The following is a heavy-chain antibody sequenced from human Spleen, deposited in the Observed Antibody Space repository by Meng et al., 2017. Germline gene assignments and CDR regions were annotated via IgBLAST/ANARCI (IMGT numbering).Heavy chain of an antibody. CDR3: ARGGGMATIQRWFDP. D-gene: IGHD5-24*01. CDR1: RAPFSSDC. J-gene: IGHJ5*02. CDR2: IIPILGIA. V-gene: IGHV1-69*02. Sequence: VQLAPAGAWVNKPGSSLTVSRKVSRAPFSSDCISWGRQGPGQGLEWVGRIIPILGIANNGQKFQGRVTITADKSTSNAYMELSSLRSEDTAVYYCARGGGMATIQRWFDPWGQGTLVTVSS.